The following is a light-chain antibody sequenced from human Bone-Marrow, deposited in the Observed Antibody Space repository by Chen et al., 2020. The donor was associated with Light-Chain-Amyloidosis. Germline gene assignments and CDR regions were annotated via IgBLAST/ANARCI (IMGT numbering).Light chain of an antibody. Sequence: VQTTQSPSSVSASAGDRVTITCRAGQDVSDYLAWYQQKPGKAPELLIYAASSLQSGVPSRFTGSGSGTDFTLTISGLQPEEFATYYCQQGQSLPRTFGQGTKLEIK. V-gene: IGKV1-12*01. CDR3: QQGQSLPRT. CDR1: QDVSDY. CDR2: AAS. J-gene: IGKJ2*01.